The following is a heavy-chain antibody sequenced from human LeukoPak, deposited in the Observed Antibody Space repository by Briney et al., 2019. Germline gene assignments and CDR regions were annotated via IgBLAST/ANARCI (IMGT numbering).Heavy chain of an antibody. CDR3: ARQYSGYADFDY. J-gene: IGHJ4*02. D-gene: IGHD5-12*01. Sequence: SETLSLTCTVSSGSISSYYWSWIRQPPGKGLEWLGYISYSGSTNYNPSLKSRVTISVDTSKNQFSLKLSSVTAADTAVYYCARQYSGYADFDYWGQGTLVTVSS. V-gene: IGHV4-59*08. CDR1: SGSISSYY. CDR2: ISYSGST.